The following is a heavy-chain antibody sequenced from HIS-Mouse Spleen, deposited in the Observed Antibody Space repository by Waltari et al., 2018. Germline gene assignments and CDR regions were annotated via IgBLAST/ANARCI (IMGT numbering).Heavy chain of an antibody. J-gene: IGHJ4*02. CDR1: GFTFDDYA. Sequence: GGLVQPGRSLRLSCAASGFTFDDYAMHWVRQAPGKGLEWVSGISWNSGSIGYADSVKGRFTISRDNAKNSLYLQMNSLRAEDTALYYCAKVGRLGYFDYWGQGTLVTVSS. V-gene: IGHV3-9*01. D-gene: IGHD6-19*01. CDR2: ISWNSGSI. CDR3: AKVGRLGYFDY.